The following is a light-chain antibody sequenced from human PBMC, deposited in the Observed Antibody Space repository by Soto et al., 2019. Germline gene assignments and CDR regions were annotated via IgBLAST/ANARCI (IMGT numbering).Light chain of an antibody. Sequence: QSVLTQPPSASGTPGQRVTISCTGTSSDVGGYNYVSWYQQHPGKAPKLMIYEVSKRPSGLPDRFSGSKSGNTASLTVSGLQAEDEADYYCSSYAGSNNYVFGTGTKLTVL. CDR1: SSDVGGYNY. J-gene: IGLJ1*01. CDR3: SSYAGSNNYV. CDR2: EVS. V-gene: IGLV2-8*01.